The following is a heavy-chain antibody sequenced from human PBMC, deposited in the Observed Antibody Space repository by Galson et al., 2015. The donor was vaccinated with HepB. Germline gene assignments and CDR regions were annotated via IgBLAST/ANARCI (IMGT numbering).Heavy chain of an antibody. D-gene: IGHD6-13*01. V-gene: IGHV7-4-1*02. J-gene: IGHJ6*02. CDR3: ARNKGIAAAGMRWVETHYYYYYGMDV. Sequence: SVKVSCKASGYTFTSYAMNWVRQAPGLGLEWMGWINTNTGNPTYAQGFTGRFVFSLDTSVSTAYLQISSLKAEDTAVYYCARNKGIAAAGMRWVETHYYYYYGMDVWGQGTTVTVSS. CDR2: INTNTGNP. CDR1: GYTFTSYA.